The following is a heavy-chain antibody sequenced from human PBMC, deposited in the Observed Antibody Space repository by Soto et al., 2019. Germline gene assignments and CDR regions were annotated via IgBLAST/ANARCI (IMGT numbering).Heavy chain of an antibody. D-gene: IGHD6-13*01. J-gene: IGHJ5*02. CDR1: GVSISSHDW. V-gene: IGHV4-4*02. CDR3: ATRDSGSPS. Sequence: QVQLQESGPGLVKPSGTLSLTCAVSGVSISSHDWWTWVRQPPGKGLEWIGESHQSGNTNYNSSLESRVPISLDKSKNQLSLQLSSVTVADTAVYYCATRDSGSPSWGQGTLVTVSS. CDR2: SHQSGNT.